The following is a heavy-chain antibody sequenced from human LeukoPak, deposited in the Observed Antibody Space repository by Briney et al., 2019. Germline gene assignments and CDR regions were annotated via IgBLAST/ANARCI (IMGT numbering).Heavy chain of an antibody. V-gene: IGHV3-49*02. CDR3: TRDTMGGIAGSGFDY. D-gene: IGHD3-16*01. Sequence: AASVQGRFTISRDDSKSIAYLQMSSLKADDTAMYYCTRDTMGGIAGSGFDYWGQGTLVTVSS. J-gene: IGHJ4*02.